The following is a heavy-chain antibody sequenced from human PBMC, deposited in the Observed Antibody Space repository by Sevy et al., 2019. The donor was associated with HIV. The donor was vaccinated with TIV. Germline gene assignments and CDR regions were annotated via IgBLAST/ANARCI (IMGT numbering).Heavy chain of an antibody. CDR1: GFTFSDYY. V-gene: IGHV3-11*06. D-gene: IGHD1-26*01. CDR2: ISSSSSYT. J-gene: IGHJ4*02. CDR3: ASHSGSYRAPGRVY. Sequence: GGSLRLSCAASGFTFSDYYMSWIRQAPGKGLEWVSYISSSSSYTNYAGSVKGRFTISRDNAKNSLYLQMNSLRAEDTAVYYCASHSGSYRAPGRVYWGQGTLVTVSS.